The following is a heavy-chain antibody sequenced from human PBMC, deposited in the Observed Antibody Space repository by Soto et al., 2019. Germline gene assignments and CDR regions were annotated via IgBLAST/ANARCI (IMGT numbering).Heavy chain of an antibody. Sequence: QVQMQESGPGLVEPSQTLSLTCTVSGAPINRGDYFWSWIRQPPGQALEWLGNIFHSGSTYYNPSLKSRLNILVHTSKNQISLRLTSVTVADTAVYFCARAQWHSGGFSGFDPWGQGTLVTVSS. D-gene: IGHD6-19*01. V-gene: IGHV4-30-4*01. CDR3: ARAQWHSGGFSGFDP. CDR1: GAPINRGDYF. J-gene: IGHJ5*02. CDR2: IFHSGST.